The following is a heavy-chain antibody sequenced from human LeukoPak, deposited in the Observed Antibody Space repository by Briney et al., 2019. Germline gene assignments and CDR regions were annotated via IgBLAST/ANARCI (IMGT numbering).Heavy chain of an antibody. CDR3: ARTGQVPGSENDAFDI. CDR1: GYTFTGYY. Sequence: ASVKVSCKASGYTFTGYYMHWVRQAPGQGLEWMGWINPNSGGTNYAQKFQGRVTMTRDTSISTAYMELSRLRSDDTAVYYCARTGQVPGSENDAFDIWGQGTMVTVSS. J-gene: IGHJ3*02. D-gene: IGHD2-2*01. V-gene: IGHV1-2*02. CDR2: INPNSGGT.